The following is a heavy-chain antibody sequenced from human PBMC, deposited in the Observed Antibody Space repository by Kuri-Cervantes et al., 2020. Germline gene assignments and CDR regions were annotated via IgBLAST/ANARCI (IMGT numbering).Heavy chain of an antibody. J-gene: IGHJ4*02. V-gene: IGHV1-46*01. CDR2: INPSGGST. CDR1: GYTFTSYC. CDR3: ARGGVEYYGSGSYYLSRNLDY. D-gene: IGHD3-10*01. Sequence: ASVKVSCKASGYTFTSYCMHWVRQAPGQGLEWMGIINPSGGSTSYAQKFQGRVTMTRNTSISTAYMELSSLRSEDTAVYYCARGGVEYYGSGSYYLSRNLDYWGQGTLVTVSS.